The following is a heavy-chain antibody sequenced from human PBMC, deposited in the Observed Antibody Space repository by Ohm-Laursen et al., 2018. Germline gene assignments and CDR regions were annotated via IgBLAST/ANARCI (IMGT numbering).Heavy chain of an antibody. CDR1: GYTFTAYY. J-gene: IGHJ4*02. CDR3: ARDGGLDY. Sequence: GSSVKVSCKASGYTFTAYYMHWLRQAPGQGLEWMGWINPNTGDTNSAQHFQGRVTMTRDTSISTAYMELSRLTSDDTAVYYCARDGGLDYWGQGTLVTVSS. D-gene: IGHD3-3*01. V-gene: IGHV1-2*02. CDR2: INPNTGDT.